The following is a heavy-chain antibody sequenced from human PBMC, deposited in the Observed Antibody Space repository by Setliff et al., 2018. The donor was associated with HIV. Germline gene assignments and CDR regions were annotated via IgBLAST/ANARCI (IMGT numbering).Heavy chain of an antibody. CDR2: INHSGST. CDR1: GGSFRGYY. CDR3: ARGATLLPGYSDRWEYFYTDV. D-gene: IGHD5-12*01. Sequence: SETLSLTCSVSGGSFRGYYWSWIRQPPGKGLEWIGEINHSGSTHYNPPLKSRATISVDTSKNQSSLRLNSVTAADTAVYYCARGATLLPGYSDRWEYFYTDVWGKGTTVTVSS. J-gene: IGHJ6*03. V-gene: IGHV4-34*01.